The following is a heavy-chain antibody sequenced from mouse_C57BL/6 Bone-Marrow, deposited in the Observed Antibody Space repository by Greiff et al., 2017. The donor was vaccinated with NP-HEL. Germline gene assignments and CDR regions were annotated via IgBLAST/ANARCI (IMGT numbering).Heavy chain of an antibody. V-gene: IGHV5-4*01. CDR3: AREGDYDYAAWFAY. CDR1: GFTFSSYA. J-gene: IGHJ3*01. CDR2: ISDGGSYT. D-gene: IGHD2-4*01. Sequence: EVKVVESGGGLVKPGGSLKLSCAASGFTFSSYAMSWVRQTPEKRLEWVATISDGGSYTYYPDNVKGRFTISRDNAKNNLYLQMSHLKSEDTAMYYCAREGDYDYAAWFAYWGQGTLVTVSA.